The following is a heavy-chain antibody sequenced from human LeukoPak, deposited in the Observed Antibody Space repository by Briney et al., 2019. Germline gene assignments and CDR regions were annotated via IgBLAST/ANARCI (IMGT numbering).Heavy chain of an antibody. CDR1: AFTFSSYW. Sequence: GGSLRLSCAASAFTFSSYWMSWVRQAPGKGLEWVANIKQDGSEKYYVDSVKGRFTISRGNAKNSLYLQMNSLRAEDTAVYYCARVQAAEDYWGQGTLVTVSS. D-gene: IGHD6-13*01. J-gene: IGHJ4*02. CDR3: ARVQAAEDY. CDR2: IKQDGSEK. V-gene: IGHV3-7*01.